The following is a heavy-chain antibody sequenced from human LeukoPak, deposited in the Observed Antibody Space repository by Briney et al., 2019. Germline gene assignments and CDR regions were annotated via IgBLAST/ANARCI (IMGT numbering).Heavy chain of an antibody. J-gene: IGHJ3*02. CDR3: AKDYYDILTGYYSWGAFDI. CDR2: ISGSGGST. Sequence: GGSLRLSCAASGFTFSSYAMSWVRQAPGKGLEWVSAISGSGGSTYYADSVKGRFTISRDNSKNTLYLQMNSLRAEDTAVYYCAKDYYDILTGYYSWGAFDIWGQGTMVTVSS. D-gene: IGHD3-9*01. CDR1: GFTFSSYA. V-gene: IGHV3-23*01.